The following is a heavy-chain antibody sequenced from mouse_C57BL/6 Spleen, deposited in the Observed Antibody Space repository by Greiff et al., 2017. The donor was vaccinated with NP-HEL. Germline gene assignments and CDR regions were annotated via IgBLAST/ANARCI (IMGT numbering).Heavy chain of an antibody. CDR1: GFTFSDYG. CDR2: ISSGSSTI. J-gene: IGHJ4*01. Sequence: EVHLVESGGGLVKPGGSLKLSCAASGFTFSDYGMHWVRQAPETGLEWVAYISSGSSTIYYADTVKGRFTLSRDNAKNTLFLQMTSLRSEDTAMEYCARVTVYAMDYWGQGTSVTVSS. V-gene: IGHV5-17*01. CDR3: ARVTVYAMDY.